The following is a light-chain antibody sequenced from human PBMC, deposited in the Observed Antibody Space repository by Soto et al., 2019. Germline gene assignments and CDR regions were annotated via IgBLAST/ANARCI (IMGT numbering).Light chain of an antibody. Sequence: EIVLTQSPATLSLSLGERATLSCRASQSVRSSYLAWYQQKPGQAPRLLIYDASTRATGIPDRFSGSGSGTDFTLTISRLEPEDFAVYSCQQYGSSPQTFGQGTKVEF. CDR1: QSVRSSY. V-gene: IGKV3-20*01. J-gene: IGKJ1*01. CDR3: QQYGSSPQT. CDR2: DAS.